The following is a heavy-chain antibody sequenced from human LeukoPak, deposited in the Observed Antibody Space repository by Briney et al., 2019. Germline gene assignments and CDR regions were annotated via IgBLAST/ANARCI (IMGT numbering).Heavy chain of an antibody. J-gene: IGHJ5*02. Sequence: PSETLSLTCTVSGASISGSNYYWSWIRQPPGKGLEWIGYIFYSGSTYYNPSLKSRVMISVDTSKNQFSLNVNSVTAADTAVYYCARYYYSSGHDWFDPWGQGTLVTVSS. CDR3: ARYYYSSGHDWFDP. V-gene: IGHV4-30-4*01. CDR2: IFYSGST. CDR1: GASISGSNYY. D-gene: IGHD3-10*01.